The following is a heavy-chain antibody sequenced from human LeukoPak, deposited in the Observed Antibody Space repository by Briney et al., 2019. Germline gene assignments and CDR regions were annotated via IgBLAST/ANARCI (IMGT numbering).Heavy chain of an antibody. CDR3: ARVGSEDVFDI. Sequence: SVKVSCKASGGTFSSYAISWVRQAPGQGLEWMGGIIPIFGTASYAQIFQGRVTITADESTRTAYMELSSLRSEDTAVYYCARVGSEDVFDIWGQGTMVTVSS. V-gene: IGHV1-69*01. J-gene: IGHJ3*02. CDR2: IIPIFGTA. D-gene: IGHD6-6*01. CDR1: GGTFSSYA.